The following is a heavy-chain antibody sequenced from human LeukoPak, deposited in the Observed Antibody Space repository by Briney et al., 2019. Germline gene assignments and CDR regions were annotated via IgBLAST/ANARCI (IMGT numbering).Heavy chain of an antibody. D-gene: IGHD3-22*01. CDR2: INTDGSST. CDR1: GFTFSNYW. Sequence: GGSLRLSCAASGFTFSNYWMLWVRQAPGKGLVWVSRINTDGSSTSYADSVKGRFTISRDYAKNTLYLQMNSLRGEDTAVYYCAREEGIDGSGYYYVLGQWGQGTLVTVSS. J-gene: IGHJ4*02. V-gene: IGHV3-74*01. CDR3: AREEGIDGSGYYYVLGQ.